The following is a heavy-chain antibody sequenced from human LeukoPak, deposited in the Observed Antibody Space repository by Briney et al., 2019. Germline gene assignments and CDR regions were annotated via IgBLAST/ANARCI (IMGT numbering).Heavy chain of an antibody. CDR1: GFTFNSYA. CDR2: IVVDGSDT. J-gene: IGHJ4*02. D-gene: IGHD5-18*01. CDR3: ARDVSYGYDY. V-gene: IGHV3-74*01. Sequence: GGSLRLSCSASGFTFNSYAMHWVRQAPGKGLVWVSRIVVDGSDTTYADSVKGRFTISRDNAKNTLYLQMNSLRDEDTAVYYCARDVSYGYDYWGQGTLVTVSS.